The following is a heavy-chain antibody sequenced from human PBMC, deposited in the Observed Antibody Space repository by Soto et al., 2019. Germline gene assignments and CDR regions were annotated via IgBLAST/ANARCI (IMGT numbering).Heavy chain of an antibody. CDR2: IYYSGST. D-gene: IGHD1-26*01. V-gene: IGHV4-31*03. Sequence: SETLSLTCTVSGGSISSGCYYWSWIRQHPGKGLEWIWYIYYSGSTYYNPSLKSRVTISGDRSKNQFSLKLSSVTDANTAVYSCARDGRAKQPQWGPGTLVTVSS. CDR3: ARDGRAKQPQ. CDR1: GGSISSGCYY. J-gene: IGHJ4*02.